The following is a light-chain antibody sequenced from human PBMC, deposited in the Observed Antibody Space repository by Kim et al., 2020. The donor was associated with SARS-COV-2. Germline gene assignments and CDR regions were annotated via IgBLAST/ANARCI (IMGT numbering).Light chain of an antibody. CDR3: QQYYTNPLT. Sequence: ATINCKSSQSVLYSSNNKNYLAWYQQKPGQPPKLLIYWASTRESGVPDRFSGSESGTDFTLTISSLQAEDVAVYYCQQYYTNPLTFGGGTKVDIK. J-gene: IGKJ4*01. CDR1: QSVLYSSNNKNY. CDR2: WAS. V-gene: IGKV4-1*01.